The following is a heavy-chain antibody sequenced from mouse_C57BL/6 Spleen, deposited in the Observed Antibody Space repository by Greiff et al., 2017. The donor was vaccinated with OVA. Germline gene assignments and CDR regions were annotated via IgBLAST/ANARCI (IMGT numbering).Heavy chain of an antibody. CDR2: IYPGDGDT. V-gene: IGHV1-82*01. J-gene: IGHJ3*01. CDR1: GYAFSSSW. CDR3: ASLGWDDGYYSFAY. Sequence: QVQLQQSGPELVKPGASVKISCKASGYAFSSSWMNWVKQRPGKGLEWIGRIYPGDGDTNYNGKFKGKATLTADKSSSTAYMQLSSLTSEDSAVYFCASLGWDDGYYSFAYWGQGTLVTVSA. D-gene: IGHD2-3*01.